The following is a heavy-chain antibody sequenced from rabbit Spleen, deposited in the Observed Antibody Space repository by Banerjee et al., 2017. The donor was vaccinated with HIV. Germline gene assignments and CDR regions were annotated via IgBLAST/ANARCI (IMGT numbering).Heavy chain of an antibody. Sequence: QEQLVESGGGLVQPEGSLTLTCKASGFSFSSSDYICWVRQAPGKGLEWISCIAGSSSDFSYPAAWAKGRFTISKTSSTTVTLQMTSLTVADTATYFCARDTGSSFSSYGMDLWGPGTLVTVS. CDR3: ARDTGSSFSSYGMDL. CDR1: GFSFSSSDY. J-gene: IGHJ6*01. CDR2: IAGSSSDFS. D-gene: IGHD8-1*01. V-gene: IGHV1S45*01.